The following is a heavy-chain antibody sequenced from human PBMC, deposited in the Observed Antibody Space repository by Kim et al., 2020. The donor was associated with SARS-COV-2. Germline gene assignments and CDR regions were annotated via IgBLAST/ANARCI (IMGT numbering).Heavy chain of an antibody. D-gene: IGHD3-10*01. CDR2: IYYSGST. J-gene: IGHJ4*02. V-gene: IGHV4-59*08. CDR1: GGSISSYY. Sequence: SETLSLTCTVSGGSISSYYWSWIRQPPGKGLEWIGYIYYSGSTNYNPSLKSRVTISVDTSKNQFSLKLSSVTAADTAVYYCARLIGFGELFIDYWGQGTLVTVSS. CDR3: ARLIGFGELFIDY.